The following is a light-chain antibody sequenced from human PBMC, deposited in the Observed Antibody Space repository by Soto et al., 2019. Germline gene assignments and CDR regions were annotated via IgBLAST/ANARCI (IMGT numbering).Light chain of an antibody. CDR1: SSDVGTYNL. J-gene: IGLJ1*01. CDR2: EAA. Sequence: QSVLTQPASVSGSPGQSITLSCTGTSSDVGTYNLVSWYQQHPGKAPKLIIYEAAKRPSGVSNRFSGSRSANTASLTISGLQAAEEADYYCCSFAGTSYVFGNGTKLTV. CDR3: CSFAGTSYV. V-gene: IGLV2-23*01.